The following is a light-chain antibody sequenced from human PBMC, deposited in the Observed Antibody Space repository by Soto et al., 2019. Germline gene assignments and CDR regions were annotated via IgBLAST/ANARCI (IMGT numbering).Light chain of an antibody. J-gene: IGLJ1*01. CDR3: QVWDSRSDHYV. Sequence: SYELTQPPSVSLAPGQTARISCGGNDIASKSVHWSQQKPGQAPVLVVYDGNARPSGIPERSSGSNPGGTATLTCSRVEAGDVVECYCQVWDSRSDHYVFGSGTKVTV. CDR2: DGN. V-gene: IGLV3-21*02. CDR1: DIASKS.